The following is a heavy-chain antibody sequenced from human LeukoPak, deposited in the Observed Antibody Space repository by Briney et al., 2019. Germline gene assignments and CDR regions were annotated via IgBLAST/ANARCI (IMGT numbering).Heavy chain of an antibody. Sequence: GASVKVSCKASGYTFTSYYMHWVRQAPGQGLEWMGIINPSGGSTSYAQKFQGRVTMTRDTSTSTVYMELSSLRSEDTAVYYCARDRARAARPVYYFDYWGQGTLVTVSS. V-gene: IGHV1-46*01. CDR2: INPSGGST. CDR3: ARDRARAARPVYYFDY. J-gene: IGHJ4*02. D-gene: IGHD6-6*01. CDR1: GYTFTSYY.